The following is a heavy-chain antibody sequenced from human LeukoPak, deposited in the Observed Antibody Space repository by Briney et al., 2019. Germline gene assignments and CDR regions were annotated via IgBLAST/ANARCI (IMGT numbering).Heavy chain of an antibody. J-gene: IGHJ4*02. CDR1: GFTFSSYS. D-gene: IGHD1-26*01. Sequence: GGSLRLSCAASGFTFSSYSMNWVRQAPGKGLEWVSSISSSSSYIYYADSVKGRFTISRDNAKNSLYLQMNSLRAEDTAVYYCARAAGIVGATTFGYWGQGTLVTVSS. CDR3: ARAAGIVGATTFGY. V-gene: IGHV3-21*01. CDR2: ISSSSSYI.